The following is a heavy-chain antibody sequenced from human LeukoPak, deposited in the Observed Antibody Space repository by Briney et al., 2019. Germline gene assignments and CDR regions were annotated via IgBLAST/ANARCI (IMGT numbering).Heavy chain of an antibody. Sequence: GRSLRLSCAASGFTFSSYGMHWVRQAPGKGLEWVAVISYDGSNKYYADSVKGRFTISRDNSKNTLYLQMNSLRAEDTAVYYCAKFAGVSFYDFDYWGQGTLVTVSS. CDR2: ISYDGSNK. CDR3: AKFAGVSFYDFDY. CDR1: GFTFSSYG. J-gene: IGHJ4*02. D-gene: IGHD2/OR15-2a*01. V-gene: IGHV3-30*18.